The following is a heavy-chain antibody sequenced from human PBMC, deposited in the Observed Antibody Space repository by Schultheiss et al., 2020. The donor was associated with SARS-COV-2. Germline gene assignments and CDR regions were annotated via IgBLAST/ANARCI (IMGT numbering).Heavy chain of an antibody. J-gene: IGHJ4*02. CDR1: GGSISSYY. Sequence: SETLSLTCTVSGGSISSYYWSWIRQPAGKGLEWIGYIYYSGSTYYNPSLKSRVTISVDTSKKQFSLKMSSVTAADAAVYYCARADVLRYYFDYWGQGNLVTVSS. V-gene: IGHV4-59*06. CDR2: IYYSGST. D-gene: IGHD3-3*01. CDR3: ARADVLRYYFDY.